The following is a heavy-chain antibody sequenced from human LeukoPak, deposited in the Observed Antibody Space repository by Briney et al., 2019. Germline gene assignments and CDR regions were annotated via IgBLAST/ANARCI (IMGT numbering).Heavy chain of an antibody. V-gene: IGHV1-46*01. Sequence: ASVKVSCTASGYTFTSYYMHWVRQAPGQGLEWMGIINPSGGSTSYAQKFQGRVTMTRDTSTSTVYMELSSLRSEDTAVYYCARDGHAEYYYDSSGYFPQTPWGQGTLVTVSS. D-gene: IGHD3-22*01. CDR1: GYTFTSYY. CDR3: ARDGHAEYYYDSSGYFPQTP. CDR2: INPSGGST. J-gene: IGHJ5*02.